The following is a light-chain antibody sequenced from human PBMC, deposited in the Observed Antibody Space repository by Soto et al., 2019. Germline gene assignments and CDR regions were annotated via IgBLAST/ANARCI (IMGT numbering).Light chain of an antibody. J-gene: IGLJ2*01. V-gene: IGLV1-51*01. CDR3: GTWDSSLSAVV. Sequence: QSVLTQPPSVSAAPGQKVTISCSGSSSNIGNNYVSWYQQLPGTAPKLLIYYNNKRPSGIPDRFSGSKSGTSATLGITGLQTGDEADYYCGTWDSSLSAVVFGGGTKLTV. CDR2: YNN. CDR1: SSNIGNNY.